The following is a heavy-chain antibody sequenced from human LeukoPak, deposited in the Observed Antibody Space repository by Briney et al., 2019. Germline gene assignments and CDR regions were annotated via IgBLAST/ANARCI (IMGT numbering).Heavy chain of an antibody. D-gene: IGHD2-2*01. Sequence: GASVKVSCKASGYTFTGYYMHWVRQAPGQGLEWMGWINPNSGGTNYAQKLQGWVTMTRDTSISTAYMELSRLRSDDTAVYYCARAGGYCSSTSCPGNWFDPWGQGTLVTVSS. CDR1: GYTFTGYY. V-gene: IGHV1-2*04. CDR2: INPNSGGT. J-gene: IGHJ5*02. CDR3: ARAGGYCSSTSCPGNWFDP.